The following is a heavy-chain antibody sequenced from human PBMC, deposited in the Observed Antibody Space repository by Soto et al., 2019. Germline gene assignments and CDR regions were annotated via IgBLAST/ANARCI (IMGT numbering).Heavy chain of an antibody. CDR1: GGSISRYY. D-gene: IGHD3-3*01. V-gene: IGHV4-59*01. CDR3: ARVRAPHTIFGVVIILAYMDV. CDR2: IYYSGST. J-gene: IGHJ6*03. Sequence: SETLSLTCTVSGGSISRYYWSWIRQRPGKGLEWIGYIYYSGSTNYNPSLKSRVTISVDTSKNQFSLKLSSVTAADTAVYYCARVRAPHTIFGVVIILAYMDVWGKGTTVT.